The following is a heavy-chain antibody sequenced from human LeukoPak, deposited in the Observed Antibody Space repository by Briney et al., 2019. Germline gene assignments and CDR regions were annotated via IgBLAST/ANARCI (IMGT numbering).Heavy chain of an antibody. J-gene: IGHJ4*02. Sequence: GGSXXLSCEASGFTFSSYAMSWVRQAPGTGLEWVSAISGSGGSIYYADSVKGRFTISKDSSKNTVYLQMNSLRAEDTAVYYCARDYGDYGDYWGQGTLVTVSS. V-gene: IGHV3-23*01. CDR1: GFTFSSYA. CDR2: ISGSGGSI. D-gene: IGHD4-17*01. CDR3: ARDYGDYGDY.